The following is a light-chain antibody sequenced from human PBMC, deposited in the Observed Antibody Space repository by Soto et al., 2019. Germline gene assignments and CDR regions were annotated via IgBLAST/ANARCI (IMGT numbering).Light chain of an antibody. Sequence: QSVLTQPASVSGSPGQSITISCTGTGHDVGAYDYVAWYQQHPGKVPKVIIYEVSNRPSGISSRFSGSKSGNTASLTISGLQAEDEAEYYCSSYTSSSTLVFGGGTKLTVL. CDR3: SSYTSSSTLV. CDR2: EVS. V-gene: IGLV2-14*01. CDR1: GHDVGAYDY. J-gene: IGLJ3*02.